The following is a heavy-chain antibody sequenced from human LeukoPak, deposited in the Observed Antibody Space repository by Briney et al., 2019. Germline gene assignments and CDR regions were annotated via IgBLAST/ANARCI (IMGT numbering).Heavy chain of an antibody. CDR3: ARMETTDDAFDI. J-gene: IGHJ3*02. CDR1: GGSISSSSYY. V-gene: IGHV4-39*07. CDR2: IYHSGST. Sequence: SETLSLTCTVSGGSISSSSYYWGWIRQPPGKGLEWIGSIYHSGSTNYNPSLKSRVTISVDTSKNQFSLKLSSVTAADTAVYYCARMETTDDAFDIWGQGTMVTVSS. D-gene: IGHD4-17*01.